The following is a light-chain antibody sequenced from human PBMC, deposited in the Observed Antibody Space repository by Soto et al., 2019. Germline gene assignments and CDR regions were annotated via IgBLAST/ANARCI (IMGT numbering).Light chain of an antibody. V-gene: IGLV2-14*01. CDR3: TSYTGTSTPVV. CDR2: DVS. CDR1: TGDIGTYNF. Sequence: HSALTQPASVSGSPGQSITISCTGTTGDIGTYNFVSWYQHHPGKAPTLMIYDVSDRPSGVSNRFSGSKSGNTASLTISGLQAEDEATYYCTSYTGTSTPVVFGGGTKVTVL. J-gene: IGLJ2*01.